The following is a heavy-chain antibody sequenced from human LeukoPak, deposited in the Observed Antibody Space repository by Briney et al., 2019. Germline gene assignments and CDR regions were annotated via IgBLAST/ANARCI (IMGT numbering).Heavy chain of an antibody. CDR3: ARDRRSTSWARDYYMDV. Sequence: TWVRQPPGKGLEWIGYIYYSGSTYYNPSLKSRVTISVDTSKNQFSLKLSSVTAADTAVYYCARDRRSTSWARDYYMDVWGKGTTVTVSS. V-gene: IGHV4-30-4*01. D-gene: IGHD2-2*01. CDR2: IYYSGST. J-gene: IGHJ6*03.